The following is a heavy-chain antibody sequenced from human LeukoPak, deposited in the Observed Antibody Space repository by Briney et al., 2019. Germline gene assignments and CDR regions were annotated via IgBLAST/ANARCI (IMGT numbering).Heavy chain of an antibody. CDR2: IKEDGSEN. V-gene: IGHV3-7*01. CDR1: GFTFSSYW. D-gene: IGHD5-18*01. J-gene: IGHJ4*02. Sequence: GGSLRLSCAACGFTFSSYWMSWVRQAPGKGLEWVANIKEDGSENYYVDSVKGRFTISRDNAKKSLYLQMSSLRAEDTAVYYCARSTRGSSYGYVDYWGQGTLVTVS. CDR3: ARSTRGSSYGYVDY.